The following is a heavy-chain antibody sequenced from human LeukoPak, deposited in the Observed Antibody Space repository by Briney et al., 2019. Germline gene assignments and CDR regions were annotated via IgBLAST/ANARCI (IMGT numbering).Heavy chain of an antibody. D-gene: IGHD5-24*01. CDR3: TRDRGWQQFDY. V-gene: IGHV3-7*01. CDR1: AFTFSASW. CDR2: INEDGSET. J-gene: IGHJ4*02. Sequence: GGSLRLSCVASAFTFSASWMTWVRQAPGKGLERVANINEDGSETWYVDSVRGRFTISRDNARNSLYLQMSSLRDDDTAVYYCTRDRGWQQFDYRGQGTLVTVSS.